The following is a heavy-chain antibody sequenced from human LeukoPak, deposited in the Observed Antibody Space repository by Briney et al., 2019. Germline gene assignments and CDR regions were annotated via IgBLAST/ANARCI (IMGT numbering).Heavy chain of an antibody. CDR1: GGSFSGYY. D-gene: IGHD5-24*01. J-gene: IGHJ6*03. CDR3: ARGSKDGYNYYYYYYYMDV. V-gene: IGHV4-34*01. Sequence: PSETLSLTCAVYGGSFSGYYWSWIRQPPGKGLEWIGEINHSGSTNYNPSLKSRVTISVDTSKNQFSLKLSSVTAADTAVYYCARGSKDGYNYYYYYYYMDVWGKGTTVTASS. CDR2: INHSGST.